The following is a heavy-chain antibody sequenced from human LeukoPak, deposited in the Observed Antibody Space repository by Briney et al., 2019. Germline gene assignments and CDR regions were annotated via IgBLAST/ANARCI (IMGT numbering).Heavy chain of an antibody. CDR1: GGSMSNYY. CDR3: ARAGVYYYSFANFDS. Sequence: SETLSLTCTVSGGSMSNYYWNWIRQPPGKGLEWIGYMYYSGTSGTTNYSPSLKSRVTISVDTSKNQFSLKLTSVTAADTAVYYCARAGVYYYSFANFDSWGQGTLVTASS. D-gene: IGHD3-22*01. V-gene: IGHV4-59*01. CDR2: MYYSGTSGTT. J-gene: IGHJ4*02.